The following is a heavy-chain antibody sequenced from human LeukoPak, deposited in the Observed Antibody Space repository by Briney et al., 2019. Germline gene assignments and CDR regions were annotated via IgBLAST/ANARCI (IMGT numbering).Heavy chain of an antibody. CDR3: ARDFTHYYYYMDV. J-gene: IGHJ6*03. V-gene: IGHV4-34*01. CDR1: GGSFSGYY. CDR2: INHSGST. Sequence: SETLSLTCAVYGGSFSGYYWSWIRQPPGKGLEWIGEINHSGSTNYNPSLKSRVTISVDTSKNQFSLKLSSVTAADTAVYYCARDFTHYYYYMDVWGKGTTVTVSS.